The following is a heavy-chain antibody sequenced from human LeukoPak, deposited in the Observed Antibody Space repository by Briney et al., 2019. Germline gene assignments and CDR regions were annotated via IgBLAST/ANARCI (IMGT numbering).Heavy chain of an antibody. Sequence: ASVKVPCKASGYTFTSYGISWVRQAPGQGLEWMGCISAYNGNTNYAQKLQGRVTMTTDTSTSTAHMELRSLRSDDTAVYYCARDRIVVVPAAIDYGGQGTLVTVSS. CDR3: ARDRIVVVPAAIDY. D-gene: IGHD2-2*02. CDR2: ISAYNGNT. J-gene: IGHJ4*02. CDR1: GYTFTSYG. V-gene: IGHV1-18*01.